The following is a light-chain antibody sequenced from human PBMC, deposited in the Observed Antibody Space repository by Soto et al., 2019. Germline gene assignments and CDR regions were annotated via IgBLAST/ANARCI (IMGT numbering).Light chain of an antibody. V-gene: IGKV3-20*01. CDR3: QQYGDSPWT. CDR1: QSVSSTY. J-gene: IGKJ1*01. Sequence: VLTQSPGTLSLSPGERATLSCRASQSVSSTYLAWYQQKPGQAPRLLIYGASSRATGIPDRFSGSGSGTDFTLTISSLEPEDFAVYYCQQYGDSPWTFGQGTKVDI. CDR2: GAS.